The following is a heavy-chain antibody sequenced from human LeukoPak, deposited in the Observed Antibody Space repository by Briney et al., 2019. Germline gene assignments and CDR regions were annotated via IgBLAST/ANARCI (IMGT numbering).Heavy chain of an antibody. Sequence: GGSLRLSCAASGFTFSSYWMSWVRQAPGKGLEWVANIKQDGSEKYYVDSVKGRFTISRDNAKNSLYLQMNSLRAEDTAVYYCARVPPDIVATPPDYWGQGTLVTVSS. D-gene: IGHD5-12*01. CDR2: IKQDGSEK. J-gene: IGHJ4*02. V-gene: IGHV3-7*03. CDR3: ARVPPDIVATPPDY. CDR1: GFTFSSYW.